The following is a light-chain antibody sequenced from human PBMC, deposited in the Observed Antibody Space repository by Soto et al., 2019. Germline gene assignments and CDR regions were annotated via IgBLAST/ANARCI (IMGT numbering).Light chain of an antibody. CDR2: GAS. Sequence: EIVLTQSPGALSLSPGERATLSCRASQTVSDNYLAWYQQKPGQAPRLLIYGASTRATGIPDRFSGSGSGTDFTLTISRLEPEDFAVYYCQQYNSWTTITFGQGTRLEIK. CDR3: QQYNSWTTIT. J-gene: IGKJ5*01. CDR1: QTVSDNY. V-gene: IGKV3-20*01.